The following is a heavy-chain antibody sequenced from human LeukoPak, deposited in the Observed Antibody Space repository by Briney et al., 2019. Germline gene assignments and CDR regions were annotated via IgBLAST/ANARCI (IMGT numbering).Heavy chain of an antibody. CDR3: AREASGYCSGGSCYSGWFDP. D-gene: IGHD2-15*01. J-gene: IGHJ5*02. CDR1: GGSFSGYY. V-gene: IGHV4-34*01. Sequence: KPSETLSLTCAVYGGSFSGYYWSWIRQPPGKGLEWIGEINHGGGTNYNPSLKSRVTISVDTSKNQFSLKLSSVTAADTAVYYCAREASGYCSGGSCYSGWFDPWGQGTLVTVSS. CDR2: INHGGGT.